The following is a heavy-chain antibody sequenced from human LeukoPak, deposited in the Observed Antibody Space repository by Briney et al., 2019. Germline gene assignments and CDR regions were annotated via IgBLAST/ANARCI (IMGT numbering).Heavy chain of an antibody. CDR2: IYPGDSDT. V-gene: IGHV5-51*01. D-gene: IGHD1-1*01. Sequence: GESLKISCKGSGYSFTSYWIGWVCQMPGKGLEWMGIIYPGDSDTRYSPSFQGQVTISADKSISTAYLQWSSLNTSDTAMYYCARYTDHYYFDYWGQGTLVTVPS. J-gene: IGHJ4*02. CDR1: GYSFTSYW. CDR3: ARYTDHYYFDY.